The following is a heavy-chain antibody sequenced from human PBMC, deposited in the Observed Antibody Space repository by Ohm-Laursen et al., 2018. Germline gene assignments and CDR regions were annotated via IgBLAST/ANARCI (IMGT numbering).Heavy chain of an antibody. D-gene: IGHD4-17*01. Sequence: SVKVSCKASGYTFTGYYMHWVRQAPGQGLEWMGWISPNSGATNYAQKFQGRVTMTRDTSVSTAYMELSSLRSDDTAVYYCARSIKDYGDYGWGQGTLVTVSS. J-gene: IGHJ4*02. CDR3: ARSIKDYGDYG. CDR1: GYTFTGYY. V-gene: IGHV1-2*02. CDR2: ISPNSGAT.